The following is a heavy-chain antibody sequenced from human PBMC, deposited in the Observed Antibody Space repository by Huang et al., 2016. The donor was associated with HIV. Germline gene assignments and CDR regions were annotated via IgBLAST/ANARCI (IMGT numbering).Heavy chain of an antibody. CDR3: VRDPRIQSWLNYFDY. CDR2: MNSEGSSS. D-gene: IGHD3-22*01. CDR1: GFTFSSYW. Sequence: EVQLVESGGGLVQPGGSLRLSCASSGFTFSSYWMHWVRQAPGKGLVWVSGMNSEGSSSGYADSVKGRFTISRDNAKNTLYLQMNSLRAEDTAVYYCVRDPRIQSWLNYFDYWGQGTLVSVSS. V-gene: IGHV3-74*01. J-gene: IGHJ4*02.